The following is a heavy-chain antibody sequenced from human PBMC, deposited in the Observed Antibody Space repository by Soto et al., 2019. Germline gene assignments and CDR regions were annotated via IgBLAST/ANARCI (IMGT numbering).Heavy chain of an antibody. CDR3: ARDGSYGYYYYGMDV. CDR2: INPNSGGT. D-gene: IGHD1-26*01. CDR1: GYSFTDYH. V-gene: IGHV1-2*04. J-gene: IGHJ6*02. Sequence: GSVKGSCKASGYSFTDYHIHWVRQAPGQGLEWMGWINPNSGGTNYAQKFQGWVTMTMDTSISTAYMELSRLRSDDTAVYYCARDGSYGYYYYGMDVWGQGTTVTVSS.